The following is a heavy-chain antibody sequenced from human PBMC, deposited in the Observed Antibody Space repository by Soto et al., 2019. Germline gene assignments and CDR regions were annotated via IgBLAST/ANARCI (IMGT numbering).Heavy chain of an antibody. V-gene: IGHV3-30*18. D-gene: IGHD3-10*01. CDR1: GFTFSSYG. J-gene: IGHJ6*03. CDR3: AKDGLIGELSPYYYMDV. CDR2: ISYDGSNK. Sequence: PGGSLRLSCAASGFTFSSYGMHWVRQAPGKGLEWVAVISYDGSNKYYADSVKGRFTISRDNSKNTLYLQMNSLRAEDTAVYYCAKDGLIGELSPYYYMDVWGKGTTDTVSS.